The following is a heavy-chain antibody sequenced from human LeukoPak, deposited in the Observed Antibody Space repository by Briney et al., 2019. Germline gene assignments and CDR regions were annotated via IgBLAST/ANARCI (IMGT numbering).Heavy chain of an antibody. Sequence: SETLSLTCAVYGGSFSGYYWSWIRQPPGKGLEWIGEINHSGSTNYNPSLKGRVTLLVDTSKNQFSLELSSVTAADTAVYCCARSGRGAAGTRYISDFWGQGTLVTVSS. J-gene: IGHJ4*02. CDR1: GGSFSGYY. CDR2: INHSGST. V-gene: IGHV4-34*01. CDR3: ARSGRGAAGTRYISDF. D-gene: IGHD2-15*01.